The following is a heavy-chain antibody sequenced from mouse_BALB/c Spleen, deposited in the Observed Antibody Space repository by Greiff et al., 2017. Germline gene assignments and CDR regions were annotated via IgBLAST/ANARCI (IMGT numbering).Heavy chain of an antibody. Sequence: EVQLVESGGGLVQPGGSRKLSCAASGFTFSSFGMHWVRQAPEKGLEWVAYISSGSSTIYYADTVKGRFTISRDNPKNTLFLQMTSLRSEDTAMYYCARKPYGNYWYFDVWGAGTTVTVSS. D-gene: IGHD2-1*01. CDR1: GFTFSSFG. CDR2: ISSGSSTI. CDR3: ARKPYGNYWYFDV. J-gene: IGHJ1*01. V-gene: IGHV5-17*02.